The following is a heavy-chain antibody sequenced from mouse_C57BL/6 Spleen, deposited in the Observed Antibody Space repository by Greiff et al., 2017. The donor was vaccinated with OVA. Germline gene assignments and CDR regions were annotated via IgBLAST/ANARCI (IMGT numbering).Heavy chain of an antibody. CDR2: ISSGGSYT. V-gene: IGHV5-6*01. CDR1: GFTFSSYG. CDR3: ARGDSPGYVDV. J-gene: IGHJ1*03. D-gene: IGHD2-10*02. Sequence: EVQLVESGGDLVKPGGSLKLSCAASGFTFSSYGMSWVRQTPDKRLEWAATISSGGSYTYYPDSVQGRFPISRDNAKNPQYMQMSSLMSGDTAMYSCARGDSPGYVDVWGTRTSATVTS.